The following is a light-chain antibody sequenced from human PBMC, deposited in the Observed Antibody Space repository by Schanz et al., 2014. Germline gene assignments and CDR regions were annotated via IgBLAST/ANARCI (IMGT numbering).Light chain of an antibody. CDR1: SSDVGAYNY. CDR3: SSYTGSSPLFV. J-gene: IGLJ1*01. CDR2: EVN. Sequence: QSALTQPPSASGSPGQSVTISCTGTSSDVGAYNYVSWYQQHPGKAPKLMIYEVNKRPSGVPYRFSGSKSGNTASLTVSGLQAEDEADYYCSSYTGSSPLFVFGTGTKLTVL. V-gene: IGLV2-8*01.